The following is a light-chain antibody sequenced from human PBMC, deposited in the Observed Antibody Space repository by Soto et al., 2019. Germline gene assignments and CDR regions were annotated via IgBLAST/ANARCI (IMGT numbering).Light chain of an antibody. Sequence: EIVMTQSPVTLSVSPGERATLSCRASQSVSNKLAWYQQKVGQAPRLLIYGASTRAAGIPARFSGSGSGTEFTLTISSLQSEDFEVYYCQQYDKWPLTFGGGAKVEIK. J-gene: IGKJ4*01. CDR1: QSVSNK. CDR2: GAS. CDR3: QQYDKWPLT. V-gene: IGKV3-15*01.